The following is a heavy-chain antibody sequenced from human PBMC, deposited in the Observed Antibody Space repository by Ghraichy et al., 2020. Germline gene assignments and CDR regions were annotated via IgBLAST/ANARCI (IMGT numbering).Heavy chain of an antibody. J-gene: IGHJ5*02. CDR2: IKTKSDGGTT. CDR3: ATGHDSSGYYYAPVS. V-gene: IGHV3-15*01. Sequence: GGSLRLSCAASGFSFSIAWMNWVRQAPGKGLEWVGRIKTKSDGGTTDYAAPVKGRFTIARDDSKNTLYLEMNSLKAEDTAVYYCATGHDSSGYYYAPVSWGQGTLVTVSS. CDR1: GFSFSIAW. D-gene: IGHD3-22*01.